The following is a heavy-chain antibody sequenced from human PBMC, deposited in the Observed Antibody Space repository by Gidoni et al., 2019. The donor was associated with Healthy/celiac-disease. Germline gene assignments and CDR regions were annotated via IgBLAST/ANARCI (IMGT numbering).Heavy chain of an antibody. V-gene: IGHV3-7*01. J-gene: IGHJ3*02. D-gene: IGHD3-22*01. CDR3: ARKLDDSSGYYFAFDI. CDR2: IKQDGSEK. Sequence: EVQLVESGGGLVQPGGHLRLSGAASGFTFSSYWMRWVRQAPGKGLEWVANIKQDGSEKYYVDSVKGRFTISRDNAKNSLYLQMNSLRAEDTAVYYCARKLDDSSGYYFAFDIWGQGTMVTVSS. CDR1: GFTFSSYW.